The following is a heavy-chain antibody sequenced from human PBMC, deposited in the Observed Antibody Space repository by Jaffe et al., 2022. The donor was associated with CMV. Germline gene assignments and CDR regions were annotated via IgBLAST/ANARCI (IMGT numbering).Heavy chain of an antibody. D-gene: IGHD2-15*01. Sequence: EVQLVESGGGLVQPGGSLRLSCAASGFTFSSYAMSWVRQAPGKGLEWVSAISGSGGSTYYADSVKGRFTISRDNSKNTLYLQMNSLRAEDTAVYYCAKGGGMPHYYYYYYMDVWGKGTTVTVSS. CDR2: ISGSGGST. CDR1: GFTFSSYA. V-gene: IGHV3-23*04. J-gene: IGHJ6*03. CDR3: AKGGGMPHYYYYYYMDV.